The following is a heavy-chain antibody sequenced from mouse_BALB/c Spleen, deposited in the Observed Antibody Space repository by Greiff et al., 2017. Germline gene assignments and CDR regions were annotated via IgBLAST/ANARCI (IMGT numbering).Heavy chain of an antibody. CDR1: GYTFTDYA. Sequence: VKLVESGAELVRPGVSVKISCKGSGYTFTDYAMHWVKQSHAKSLEWIGVISTYYGDASYNQKFKGKATMTVDKSSSTAYMELARLTSEDSAIYYCARRGTTVVAPFDYWGQGTTLTVSS. V-gene: IGHV1S137*01. J-gene: IGHJ2*01. D-gene: IGHD1-1*01. CDR3: ARRGTTVVAPFDY. CDR2: ISTYYGDA.